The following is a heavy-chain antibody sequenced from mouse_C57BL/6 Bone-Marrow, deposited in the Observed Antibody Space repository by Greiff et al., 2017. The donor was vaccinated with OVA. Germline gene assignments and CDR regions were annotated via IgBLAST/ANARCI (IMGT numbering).Heavy chain of an antibody. D-gene: IGHD1-1*01. Sequence: EVQLQQSGPELVKPGASVKISCKASGYTFTDYYMNWVKQSHGKSLEWIGDINPNNGGTSYNQKFKGKATLTVDKSSSTAYMELRSLTSEDSAVYYCARRITTVVAIDYWGQGTTRTVSS. CDR3: ARRITTVVAIDY. J-gene: IGHJ2*01. V-gene: IGHV1-26*01. CDR2: INPNNGGT. CDR1: GYTFTDYY.